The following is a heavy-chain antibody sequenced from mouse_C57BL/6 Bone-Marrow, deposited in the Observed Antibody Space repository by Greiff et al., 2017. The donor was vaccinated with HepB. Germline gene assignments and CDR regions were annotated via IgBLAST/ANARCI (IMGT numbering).Heavy chain of an antibody. CDR1: GFTFSDYG. J-gene: IGHJ4*01. V-gene: IGHV5-17*01. CDR3: ARPGPYAMDY. CDR2: ISSGSSTI. Sequence: EVMLVESGGGLVKPGGSLKLSCAASGFTFSDYGMHWVRQAPEKGLEWVAYISSGSSTIYYADTVKGRFTISRDNAKNTLFLQMTRLRSEDTAMYYCARPGPYAMDYWGQGTSVTVSS.